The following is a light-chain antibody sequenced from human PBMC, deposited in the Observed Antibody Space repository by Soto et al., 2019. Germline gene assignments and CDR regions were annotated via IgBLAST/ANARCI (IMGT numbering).Light chain of an antibody. J-gene: IGLJ1*01. CDR3: CSYAGSRHYV. Sequence: QSALTQPASVSGSPGQSITISCTGTSSDVGSYNLVPWYQQHPGKAPKFMIYEGTKRPSGVSNRFSGSKSGNTASLTISGLQAEDEADYYCCSYAGSRHYVFGTGTKVTVL. V-gene: IGLV2-23*01. CDR1: SSDVGSYNL. CDR2: EGT.